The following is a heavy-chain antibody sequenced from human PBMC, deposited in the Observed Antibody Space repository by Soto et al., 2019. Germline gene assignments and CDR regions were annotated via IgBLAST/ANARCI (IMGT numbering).Heavy chain of an antibody. CDR3: ARVIREMATIEP. J-gene: IGHJ5*02. Sequence: GGSLRLSCAASGLTFSSYSMNWVGQAPGKGLEWVSYISSSSSTIYYADSVKGRFTISRDNAKNSLYLQMNSLRDEDTAVYYCARVIREMATIEPWGQGTLVTVSS. D-gene: IGHD5-12*01. CDR1: GLTFSSYS. CDR2: ISSSSSTI. V-gene: IGHV3-48*02.